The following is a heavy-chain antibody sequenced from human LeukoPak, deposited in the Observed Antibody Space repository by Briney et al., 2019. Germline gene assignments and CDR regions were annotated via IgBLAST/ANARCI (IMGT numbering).Heavy chain of an antibody. CDR2: ISGSGSFT. J-gene: IGHJ4*02. Sequence: GGSLRLSCAASGFPFSSYAMSWVRQAPGKGLEWVSAISGSGSFTYYADSVKGRFTISRDNSKNTLYLQMNSLRAEDTAIYFCANDLNWNDLKGYFDYWGQGTLVTVSS. CDR3: ANDLNWNDLKGYFDY. D-gene: IGHD1-1*01. CDR1: GFPFSSYA. V-gene: IGHV3-23*01.